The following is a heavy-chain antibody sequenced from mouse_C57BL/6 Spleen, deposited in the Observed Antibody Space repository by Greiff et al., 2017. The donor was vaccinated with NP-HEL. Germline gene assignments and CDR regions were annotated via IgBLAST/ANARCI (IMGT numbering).Heavy chain of an antibody. CDR3: AVYYYGSSLYYFDY. D-gene: IGHD1-1*01. V-gene: IGHV1-76*01. CDR2: IYPGSGNT. CDR1: GYTFTDYY. J-gene: IGHJ2*01. Sequence: QVQLQQSGAELVRPGASVKLSCKASGYTFTDYYINWVKQRPGQGLEWIARIYPGSGNTYYNEKFKGKATLTAEKSSSTAYMQLSSLTSEDSAVYFCAVYYYGSSLYYFDYWGQGTTLTVSS.